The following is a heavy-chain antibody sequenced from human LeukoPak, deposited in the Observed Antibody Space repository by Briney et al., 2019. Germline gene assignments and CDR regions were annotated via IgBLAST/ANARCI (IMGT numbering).Heavy chain of an antibody. CDR3: VRSLRSADF. Sequence: GGSLRLSCAASGFSLSNYWMQWVRQAPGKGLMWVSQISPDGSQTFYADSVKGRFTISRDNAKNTLFLQMDSLRAEDTALYYCVRSLRSADFWGQGTLVTVSS. CDR2: ISPDGSQT. CDR1: GFSLSNYW. V-gene: IGHV3-74*01. J-gene: IGHJ4*02.